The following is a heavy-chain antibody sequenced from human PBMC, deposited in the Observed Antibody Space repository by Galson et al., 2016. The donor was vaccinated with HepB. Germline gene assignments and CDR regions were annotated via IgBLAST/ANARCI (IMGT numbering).Heavy chain of an antibody. CDR2: VSSTGST. D-gene: IGHD4-17*01. CDR1: GGSISPHF. J-gene: IGHJ6*02. Sequence: EPLSLTCTVSGGSISPHFWSWLRQPPGKELEWVGYVSSTGSTNYNPSLQSRITISVDTSKYYFSLKLTSVTAADTAVYYCARGGGYGDSPDYYYGVDVWGQGTTVIVSS. CDR3: ARGGGYGDSPDYYYGVDV. V-gene: IGHV4-59*11.